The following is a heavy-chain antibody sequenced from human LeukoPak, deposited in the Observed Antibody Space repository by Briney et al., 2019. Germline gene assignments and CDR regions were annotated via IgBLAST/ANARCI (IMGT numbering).Heavy chain of an antibody. CDR2: IYYSGST. CDR3: ARGLSYIAVAGIKGQNWFDP. J-gene: IGHJ5*02. V-gene: IGHV4-39*07. D-gene: IGHD6-19*01. Sequence: SETLSLTCTVSGGSISSSSYYWGWIRQPPGKGLEWIGGIYYSGSTYYNPSLKSRVTISVDTSKNQFSLKLSSVTAADTAVYYCARGLSYIAVAGIKGQNWFDPWGQGTLVTVSS. CDR1: GGSISSSSYY.